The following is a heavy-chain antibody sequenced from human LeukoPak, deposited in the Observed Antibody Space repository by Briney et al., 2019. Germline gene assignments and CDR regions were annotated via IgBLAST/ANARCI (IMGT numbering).Heavy chain of an antibody. CDR1: GFTFNNYG. CDR3: ARGRFGELSVATFDI. Sequence: PGGSLRLSCAASGFTFNNYGMHWVRQAPGKGLEWVALIWYDGTNKYYGDSAKGRFTISRDNSKNTLYLQMNSLRAEDTAVYYCARGRFGELSVATFDIWGQGTMVTVSS. J-gene: IGHJ3*02. V-gene: IGHV3-33*01. CDR2: IWYDGTNK. D-gene: IGHD3-10*01.